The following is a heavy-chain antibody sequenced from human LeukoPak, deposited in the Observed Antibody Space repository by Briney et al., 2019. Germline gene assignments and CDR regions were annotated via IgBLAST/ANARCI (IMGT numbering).Heavy chain of an antibody. Sequence: PSETLSLTCTVSGGSISSGSYYWSWIRQPAGKGLEWIGRIYTSGSTNYNPSLKSRVTISVDTSKNQFSLKLSSVTAADTAVYYCARDLSGLSYSSGWDPPPDYWGQGILVTVSS. CDR3: ARDLSGLSYSSGWDPPPDY. CDR1: GGSISSGSYY. V-gene: IGHV4-61*02. CDR2: IYTSGST. D-gene: IGHD6-19*01. J-gene: IGHJ4*02.